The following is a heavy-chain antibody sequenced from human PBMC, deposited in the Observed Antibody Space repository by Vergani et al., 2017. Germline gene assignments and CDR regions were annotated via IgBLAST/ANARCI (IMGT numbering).Heavy chain of an antibody. CDR2: IGKDGINT. Sequence: VQLVETGGGLIQPGGSLRLSCAASGFTFSNFGMHWIRQAPDKGLEWLAYIGKDGINTRYRDAVKGRFTVSRDNSKDILYLQMDSLRSEDTALYYCAKYLRDSTDGLPDSWGPGTLVIVSS. CDR3: AKYLRDSTDGLPDS. D-gene: IGHD2-21*02. CDR1: GFTFSNFG. V-gene: IGHV3-30*02. J-gene: IGHJ4*02.